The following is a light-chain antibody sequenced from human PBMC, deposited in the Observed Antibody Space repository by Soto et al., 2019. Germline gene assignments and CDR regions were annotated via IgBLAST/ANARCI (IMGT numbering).Light chain of an antibody. V-gene: IGKV3-11*01. CDR3: QQRSNWPPIT. Sequence: EIVLTQSPATLSLSPGERATLSCRASQSVSRYLAWYQQKPGQAPRLLIYDASNRATGIPVRFSGNVSGTDLTLTISSLETENFAIYYCQQRSNWPPITFGQGTRLEIK. J-gene: IGKJ5*01. CDR2: DAS. CDR1: QSVSRY.